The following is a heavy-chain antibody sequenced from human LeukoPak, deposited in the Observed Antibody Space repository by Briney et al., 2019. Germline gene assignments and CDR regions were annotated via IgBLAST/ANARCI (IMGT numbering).Heavy chain of an antibody. CDR1: GFIFRNYG. CDR3: TLNNWYENGFDP. D-gene: IGHD1-1*01. CDR2: IDASGDTT. V-gene: IGHV3-23*01. Sequence: GGTLRLSCAASGFIFRNYGMGWVRQVPGKGLEWVSSIDASGDTTHYADSVKGRFTTSRDNSKNTLYLQMNSLKTEDTAVYYCTLNNWYENGFDPWGQGTLVTVSS. J-gene: IGHJ5*02.